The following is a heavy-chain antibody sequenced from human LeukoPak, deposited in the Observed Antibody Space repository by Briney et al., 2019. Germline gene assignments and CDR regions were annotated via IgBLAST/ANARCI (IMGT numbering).Heavy chain of an antibody. V-gene: IGHV1-69*04. CDR3: ARDDDRAREIDY. Sequence: ASVKVSCKASRGTFSKYAISWVRQGPGQGLEWMGRIIPILNITHYAQKFQGRVTIAADKSTSTAYMELSSLRSEDTAVYYCARDDDRAREIDYWGQGTLVTVSS. J-gene: IGHJ4*02. D-gene: IGHD3-22*01. CDR2: IIPILNIT. CDR1: RGTFSKYA.